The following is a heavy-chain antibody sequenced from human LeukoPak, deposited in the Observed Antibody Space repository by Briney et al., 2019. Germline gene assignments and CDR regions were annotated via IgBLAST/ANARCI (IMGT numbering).Heavy chain of an antibody. J-gene: IGHJ4*02. Sequence: PGGSLRLSCAASGFTFSSSAMSWVRQVPGKGLEWVSGISASGGSTNYADSVRGRFTISRDNSKNTLYVQMNSLRDEDTAIYYCVRDNLENQWLERSYWGQGTLVTVSS. CDR3: VRDNLENQWLERSY. V-gene: IGHV3-23*01. CDR1: GFTFSSSA. D-gene: IGHD6-19*01. CDR2: ISASGGST.